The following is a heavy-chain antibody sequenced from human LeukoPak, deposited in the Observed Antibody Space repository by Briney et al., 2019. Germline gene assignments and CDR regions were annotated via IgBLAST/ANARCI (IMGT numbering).Heavy chain of an antibody. CDR2: ISGSGGST. D-gene: IGHD4-17*01. J-gene: IGHJ4*02. CDR1: GFTFSGYA. Sequence: TGGSLRLSCAASGFTFSGYAMNWVRQAPGQGLEWVSAISGSGGSTYYADSVKGRFTISRDNSKNTLYLQMNSLRAEDTAVYYCAKDEGYGDYPTLYYFDYWGQGTLVTVSS. CDR3: AKDEGYGDYPTLYYFDY. V-gene: IGHV3-23*01.